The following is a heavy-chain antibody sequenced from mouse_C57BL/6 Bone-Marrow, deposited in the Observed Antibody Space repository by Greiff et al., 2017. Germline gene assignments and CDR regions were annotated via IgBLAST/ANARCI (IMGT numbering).Heavy chain of an antibody. CDR3: TAYYYGY. Sequence: QVHVKQSGAELVRPGASVTLSCKASGYTFTDYEMHWVKQTPVHGLEWIGAIDPETGGTAYNQKFKGKAILTADKSSSTAYMELRSLTSEDSAVYYCTAYYYGYWGKGTTLTVSS. J-gene: IGHJ2*01. D-gene: IGHD1-1*01. CDR1: GYTFTDYE. V-gene: IGHV1-15*01. CDR2: IDPETGGT.